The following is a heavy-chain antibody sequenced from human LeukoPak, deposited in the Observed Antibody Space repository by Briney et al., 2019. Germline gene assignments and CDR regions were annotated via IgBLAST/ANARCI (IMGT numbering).Heavy chain of an antibody. Sequence: GGSLRLSCAASGFTFSNYAMSWVRQAPGKGLEGVSAISGSGGSTYYADSVKGRFTISRHNPKNTLYLQMNSLRAEDTAVYYCAKDRSPYCSSTSCYTGLDYWGQGTLVTVSS. CDR1: GFTFSNYA. D-gene: IGHD2-2*02. CDR2: ISGSGGST. CDR3: AKDRSPYCSSTSCYTGLDY. V-gene: IGHV3-23*01. J-gene: IGHJ4*02.